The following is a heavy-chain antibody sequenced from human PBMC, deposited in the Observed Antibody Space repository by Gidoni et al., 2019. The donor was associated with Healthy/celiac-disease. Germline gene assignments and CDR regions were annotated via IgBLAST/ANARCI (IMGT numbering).Heavy chain of an antibody. CDR3: ERELRGAFDI. D-gene: IGHD4-17*01. CDR1: GFPLSSYG. Sequence: QVQLLASVGCVVQPGRSLRLSFAASGFPLSSYGMHWVRQAPGKGVEWVAVIWNDGSNKYYADSVKGRFTISRDNSKNTLYLKMNSLRAEDTAVYYCERELRGAFDIWGKGTMVTVSS. CDR2: IWNDGSNK. J-gene: IGHJ3*02. V-gene: IGHV3-33*01.